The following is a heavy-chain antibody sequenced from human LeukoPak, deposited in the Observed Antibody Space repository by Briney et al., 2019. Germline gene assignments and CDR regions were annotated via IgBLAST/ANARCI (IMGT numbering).Heavy chain of an antibody. D-gene: IGHD2-15*01. Sequence: GGSLRLSCAASGLTFSSHWMHWVRQAPGKGLVWVSRITNDGSSTTYADSVKGRFTISRDNAKNMLYLQLNSLRAEDTAVYYCARQHCSGGDCYFFDWGQGTLVTVSS. CDR1: GLTFSSHW. CDR2: ITNDGSST. J-gene: IGHJ4*02. V-gene: IGHV3-74*01. CDR3: ARQHCSGGDCYFFD.